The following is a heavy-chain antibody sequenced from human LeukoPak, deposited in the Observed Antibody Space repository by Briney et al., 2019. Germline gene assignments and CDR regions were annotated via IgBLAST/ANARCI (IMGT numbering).Heavy chain of an antibody. Sequence: NLGESLKISCKGSGYSFTSYWIGWVRQMPGKGLEWMGIIYPGDSDTRYRPSFQGQVTISADKSISTAYLQWSSLKASDTAMYYCARGKSVGGPAYCFDVWGQGTMLTVSS. J-gene: IGHJ3*01. D-gene: IGHD2-21*01. CDR2: IYPGDSDT. CDR3: ARGKSVGGPAYCFDV. CDR1: GYSFTSYW. V-gene: IGHV5-51*01.